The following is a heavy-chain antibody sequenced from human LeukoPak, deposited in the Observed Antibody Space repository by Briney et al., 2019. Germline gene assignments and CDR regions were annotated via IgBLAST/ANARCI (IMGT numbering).Heavy chain of an antibody. CDR1: GVSFEDYA. CDR3: ANGRAVAGPFDY. J-gene: IGHJ4*02. D-gene: IGHD6-19*01. V-gene: IGHV3-9*01. CDR2: INWNSGSI. Sequence: GGSLRLSCVASGVSFEDYAMRSGRQAPGKGLEWVSGINWNSGSIGYADSVKGRFTISRDNAKNSLYLQMNSLRAEDTALYYCANGRAVAGPFDYWGQGIMVTVSS.